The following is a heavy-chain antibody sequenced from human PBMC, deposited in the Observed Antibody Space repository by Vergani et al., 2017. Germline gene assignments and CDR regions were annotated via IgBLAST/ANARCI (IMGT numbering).Heavy chain of an antibody. CDR3: ANLGYCSGDSCYSVN. D-gene: IGHD2-15*01. CDR1: GGSFFNSRYY. Sequence: QLQLQESGPGLVKPSGTLSLTCSVTGGSFFNSRYYWGWIRQPPGKGLEWIGRIHSSGTTNYNPSLKSRVTLSVDTSKNQLSLRMTSVTAADTAVYYCANLGYCSGDSCYSVNWGPGTLVTVSS. CDR2: IHSSGTT. J-gene: IGHJ4*02. V-gene: IGHV4-61*05.